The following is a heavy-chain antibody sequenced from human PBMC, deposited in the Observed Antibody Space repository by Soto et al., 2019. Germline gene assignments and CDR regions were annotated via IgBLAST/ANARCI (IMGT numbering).Heavy chain of an antibody. CDR3: AVHRATLGVALSTWFDP. CDR2: IYHSGST. CDR1: GGSFSGYY. Sequence: SETLSLTCAVYGGSFSGYYWSWIRQPPGKGLEWIGYIYHSGSTNYNPSLQSRVSISLDTSRNQFSLKLTSMTVADTAVYYCAVHRATLGVALSTWFDPFGQGGVVPVSS. D-gene: IGHD1-26*01. V-gene: IGHV4-34*09. J-gene: IGHJ5*02.